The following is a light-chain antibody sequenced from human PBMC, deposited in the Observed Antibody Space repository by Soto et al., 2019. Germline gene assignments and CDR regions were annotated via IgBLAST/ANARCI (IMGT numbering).Light chain of an antibody. CDR2: DTS. J-gene: IGKJ2*03. CDR3: QQRRRWYS. CDR1: QSVGSY. V-gene: IGKV3-11*01. Sequence: EVVLTQSPATLSLSPGERATLSCRAIQSVGSYLAWYQQTPGRAPRLLIYDTSHRATGIPARFSGSGSGTDFTLTSSSLEPEGSAVYFCQQRRRWYSFGQGTKLEIK.